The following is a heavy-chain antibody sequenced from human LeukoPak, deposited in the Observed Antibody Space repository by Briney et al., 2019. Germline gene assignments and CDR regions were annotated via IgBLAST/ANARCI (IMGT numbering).Heavy chain of an antibody. Sequence: GGSLRLSCAASGFTFSSYGMSWVRQAPGKGLEWVSAISGSGGSTYYADSVKGRFTISRDNSKNTLYLQMNSLRAEDTAVYYCAASSGYYYTAFRYWGQGTLVTVSS. V-gene: IGHV3-23*01. D-gene: IGHD3-22*01. CDR3: AASSGYYYTAFRY. CDR1: GFTFSSYG. J-gene: IGHJ4*02. CDR2: ISGSGGST.